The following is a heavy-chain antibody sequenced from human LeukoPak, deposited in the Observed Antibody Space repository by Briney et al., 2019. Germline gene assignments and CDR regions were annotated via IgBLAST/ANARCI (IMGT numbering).Heavy chain of an antibody. CDR1: GFTFSSSA. CDR2: ISGSGGST. J-gene: IGHJ4*02. CDR3: AKGPLLWN. V-gene: IGHV3-23*01. Sequence: PGGSLRLSCAASGFTFSSSAMNWVRQAPGKGLEWVSAISGSGGSTYYADSVKGRLTISRDNSRNTLYLQMNSLRAEDTAVYYCAKGPLLWNWGQGTLVTVSS. D-gene: IGHD2/OR15-2a*01.